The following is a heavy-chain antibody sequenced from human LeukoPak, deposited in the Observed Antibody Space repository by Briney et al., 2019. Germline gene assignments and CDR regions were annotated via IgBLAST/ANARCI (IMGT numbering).Heavy chain of an antibody. V-gene: IGHV1-18*01. J-gene: IGHJ4*02. CDR1: GYTFTSYG. Sequence: ASVKVSCKASGYTFTSYGISWVRQAPGQGLKWMGWISAYNGNTNYAQKLQGRVTMTTDTSTSTAYMEPRSLRSDDTAVYYCAREKDYDFWSGYYTDYWGQGTLVTVSS. CDR3: AREKDYDFWSGYYTDY. CDR2: ISAYNGNT. D-gene: IGHD3-3*01.